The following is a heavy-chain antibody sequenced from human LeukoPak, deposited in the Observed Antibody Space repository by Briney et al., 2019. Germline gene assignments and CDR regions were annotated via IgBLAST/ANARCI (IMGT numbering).Heavy chain of an antibody. Sequence: KPGGSLGLSCAASGFTFSSYSMNWVRQAPGKGLEWVSSISSSSSNIYYADSVKGRFTISRDNAKNSLYLQMNSLRAEDTAVYYCARGYCSSTSCSFDYWGQGTLVTVSS. CDR3: ARGYCSSTSCSFDY. J-gene: IGHJ4*02. CDR2: ISSSSSNI. D-gene: IGHD2-2*01. V-gene: IGHV3-21*01. CDR1: GFTFSSYS.